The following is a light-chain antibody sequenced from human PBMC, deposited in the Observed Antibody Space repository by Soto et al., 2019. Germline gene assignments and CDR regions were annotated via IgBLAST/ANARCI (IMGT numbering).Light chain of an antibody. CDR3: CSYAGSYTFEV. J-gene: IGLJ1*01. V-gene: IGLV2-11*01. Sequence: QSVLTQPPSASGSPGQSITISCTGTSSDVGAYKYVSWYQQHPGKVPKLIIYDVSKRPSGVPDRFSGSKSGNTASLTISGLQAEDEADYYCCSYAGSYTFEVFGTGTKVTVL. CDR2: DVS. CDR1: SSDVGAYKY.